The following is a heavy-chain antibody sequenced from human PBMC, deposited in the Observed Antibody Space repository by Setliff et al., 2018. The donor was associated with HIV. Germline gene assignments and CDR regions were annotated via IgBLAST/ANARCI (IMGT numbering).Heavy chain of an antibody. D-gene: IGHD2-2*01. CDR1: GFTFSKAW. Sequence: GGSLRLSCAAAGFTFSKAWMSWFRQTPGKGLEWVGRIKSRTVSDGGRTDYAAPVKGRFTISRDDSKNTLYLQMNSLKIEDTAVYYCTTDPAVDWGQGTLVTVSS. CDR3: TTDPAVD. V-gene: IGHV3-15*01. J-gene: IGHJ1*01. CDR2: IKSRTVSDGGRT.